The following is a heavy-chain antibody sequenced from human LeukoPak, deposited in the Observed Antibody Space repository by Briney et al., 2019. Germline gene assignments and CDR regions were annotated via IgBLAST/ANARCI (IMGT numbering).Heavy chain of an antibody. CDR2: IYNRGST. CDR3: ARGGHYDRMVMDG. D-gene: IGHD3-22*01. CDR1: GDSTSRYY. Sequence: PSETLSLTSTLSGDSTSRYYWSSIRQPPGKRLEWIGYIYNRGSTNYNTSLKSRVTISVDTSKNHFSLKLSSVTAADTAVYYCARGGHYDRMVMDGWGQGTAVTVSS. V-gene: IGHV4-59*01. J-gene: IGHJ6*02.